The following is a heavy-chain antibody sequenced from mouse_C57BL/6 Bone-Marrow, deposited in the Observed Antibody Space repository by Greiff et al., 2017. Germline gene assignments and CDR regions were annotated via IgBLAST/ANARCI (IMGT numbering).Heavy chain of an antibody. CDR1: GFTFSSYA. D-gene: IGHD2-1*01. Sequence: DVKLVESGGGLVKPGGSLKLSCAASGFTFSSYAMSWVRQTPEKRLEWVATISDGGSYTYYPDNVKGRFTISRDNAKNNLYLQMSHLKSEDTAMYYCAREDYGNAWFAYWGQGTLVTVSA. V-gene: IGHV5-4*01. CDR3: AREDYGNAWFAY. CDR2: ISDGGSYT. J-gene: IGHJ3*01.